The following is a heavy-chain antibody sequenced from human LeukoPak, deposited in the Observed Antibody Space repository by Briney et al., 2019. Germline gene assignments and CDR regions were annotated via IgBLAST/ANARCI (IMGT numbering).Heavy chain of an antibody. CDR2: IYYTGST. CDR1: GGSISSGGYY. D-gene: IGHD3-22*01. V-gene: IGHV4-30-4*08. Sequence: SQTLSLTCTVSGGSISSGGYYWSWIRQPPGKGLEWIGYIYYTGSTYYNPSLKSRVTISVDTSENQFSLKLSSVTAADTAVYYCARGVTMIVVVIHNDAFDIWGQGTMVTVSS. J-gene: IGHJ3*02. CDR3: ARGVTMIVVVIHNDAFDI.